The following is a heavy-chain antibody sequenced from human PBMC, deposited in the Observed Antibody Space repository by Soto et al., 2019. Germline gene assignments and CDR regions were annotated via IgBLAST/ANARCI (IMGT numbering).Heavy chain of an antibody. V-gene: IGHV3-15*01. CDR3: TTDLIDYYYSSCYDY. J-gene: IGHJ4*02. CDR1: GFTFSNAW. D-gene: IGHD3-22*01. CDR2: IKSKTDGGTT. Sequence: GGSLRLSCAASGFTFSNAWMSWVRQAPGKGLEWVGRIKSKTDGGTTDYAAPVKGRFTISRDDSKNTLYLQMNSLKTEYTAVYYCTTDLIDYYYSSCYDYWGQGTLVTVSS.